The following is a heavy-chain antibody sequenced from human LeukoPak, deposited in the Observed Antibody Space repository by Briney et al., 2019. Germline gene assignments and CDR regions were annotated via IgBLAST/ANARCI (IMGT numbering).Heavy chain of an antibody. Sequence: GGSLRPSCAASGFTFSSYWMSWVRQAPGKGLEWVANIKQDGSEKYYVDSVKGRFTISRDNAKNSLYLQMNSLRAEDTAVYYCARGVSAAGTAFDYWGQGTLVTVSS. D-gene: IGHD6-13*01. J-gene: IGHJ4*02. V-gene: IGHV3-7*01. CDR2: IKQDGSEK. CDR1: GFTFSSYW. CDR3: ARGVSAAGTAFDY.